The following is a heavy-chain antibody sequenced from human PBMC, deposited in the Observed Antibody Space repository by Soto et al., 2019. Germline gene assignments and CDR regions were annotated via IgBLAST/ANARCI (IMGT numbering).Heavy chain of an antibody. V-gene: IGHV4-34*01. D-gene: IGHD5-18*01. CDR1: GGSFSGYY. CDR3: ARDTGRLGY. J-gene: IGHJ4*02. Sequence: LSLTCAVYGGSFSGYYWSWIRQPPGKGLEWIGEINHSGSTNYNPSLKSRVTISVDTSKNQFSLKLSSVTAADTAVYYCARDTGRLGYWGQGTLVTVSS. CDR2: INHSGST.